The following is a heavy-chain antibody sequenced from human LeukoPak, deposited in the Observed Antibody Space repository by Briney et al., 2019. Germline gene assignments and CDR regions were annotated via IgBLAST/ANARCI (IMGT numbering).Heavy chain of an antibody. Sequence: PGGSLRLSCAASGFTFSNAWMSWVRQAPGKGLEWVGRIKSKTDGGTTDYAAPVKGRFTISRDDSKNTLYLQMNSPKTEDTAVYYCTTITNYYDNSGWPDYWGQGTLVTVSS. J-gene: IGHJ4*02. V-gene: IGHV3-15*01. CDR3: TTITNYYDNSGWPDY. D-gene: IGHD3-22*01. CDR2: IKSKTDGGTT. CDR1: GFTFSNAW.